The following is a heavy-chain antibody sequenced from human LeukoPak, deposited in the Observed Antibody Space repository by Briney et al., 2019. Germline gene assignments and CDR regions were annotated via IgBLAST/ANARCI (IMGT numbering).Heavy chain of an antibody. CDR1: GYTFTGYY. D-gene: IGHD3-22*01. V-gene: IGHV1-2*02. Sequence: ASVKVSFKASGYTFTGYYMHWVRQAPGQGVEWMGWINPNSGGTNYAQKFPRRVTMTRDTSISTAYMELSRLRSDDTAVYYCARSAYYYDSSGSRIDYWGQGTLVTVSS. CDR2: INPNSGGT. J-gene: IGHJ4*02. CDR3: ARSAYYYDSSGSRIDY.